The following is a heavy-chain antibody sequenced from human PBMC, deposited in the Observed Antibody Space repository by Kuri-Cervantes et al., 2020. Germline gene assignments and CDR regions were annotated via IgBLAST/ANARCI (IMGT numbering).Heavy chain of an antibody. Sequence: GESLKISCAASGFTFSSYAMHWVRQAPGKGLEWVAVISYDGSNKYYADSVKGRFTISGDNSKNTLYLQMNSLRAEDTAVYYCARFVYYYAMDVWGQGTTVTVSS. V-gene: IGHV3-30-3*01. CDR3: ARFVYYYAMDV. D-gene: IGHD3-10*01. CDR1: GFTFSSYA. J-gene: IGHJ6*02. CDR2: ISYDGSNK.